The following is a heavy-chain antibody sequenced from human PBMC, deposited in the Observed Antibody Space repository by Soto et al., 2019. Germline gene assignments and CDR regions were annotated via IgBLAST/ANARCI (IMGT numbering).Heavy chain of an antibody. CDR2: IYYSGST. J-gene: IGHJ4*02. CDR3: ARGQVVAAQH. Sequence: SETLSLTCSVSGASISSYYWSWIRQPPGKGLQWIGYIYYSGSTNYNPSLKSRVTISVDRSKNQFSLKLSSVTAADTAVYYCARGQVVAAQHWGQGTLVTVSS. V-gene: IGHV4-59*12. D-gene: IGHD2-15*01. CDR1: GASISSYY.